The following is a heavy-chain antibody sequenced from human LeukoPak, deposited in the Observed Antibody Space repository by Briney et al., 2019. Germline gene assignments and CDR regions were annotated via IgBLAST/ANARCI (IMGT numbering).Heavy chain of an antibody. CDR3: ARDGRLEGCGGDCYPDY. V-gene: IGHV4-61*02. CDR1: GGSINSGSHY. CDR2: IYTSGST. Sequence: SQTLSLTCTVTGGSINSGSHYWSWIRQPAGKGLEWIGRIYTSGSTNYNPSLESRVTISVATSRNQFSLKLSSVTAADTAVYYCARDGRLEGCGGDCYPDYWGQGTLVTVSS. D-gene: IGHD2-21*01. J-gene: IGHJ4*02.